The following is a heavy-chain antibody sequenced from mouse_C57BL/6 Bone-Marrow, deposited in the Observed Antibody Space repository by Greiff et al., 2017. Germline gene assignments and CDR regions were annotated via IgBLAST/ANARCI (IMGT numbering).Heavy chain of an antibody. J-gene: IGHJ3*01. CDR3: ANGLLLAY. CDR2: IRNKANGYTT. Sequence: EVQVVESGGGLVQPGGSLSLSCAASGFTFTDYYMSWVRQPPGKALEWLGFIRNKANGYTTEYSASVKGRFTISRDNSQIILYLQMNALRAEDSATYYCANGLLLAYWGQGTLVTVSA. D-gene: IGHD3-1*01. V-gene: IGHV7-3*01. CDR1: GFTFTDYY.